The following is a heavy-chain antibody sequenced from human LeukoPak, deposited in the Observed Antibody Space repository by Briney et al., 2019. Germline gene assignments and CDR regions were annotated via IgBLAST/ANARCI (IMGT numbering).Heavy chain of an antibody. D-gene: IGHD3-16*01. CDR1: GYSFTSYW. CDR2: IYPGDSDT. V-gene: IGHV5-51*01. CDR3: VKGQGMITFGGRNGGYYYYGMDV. J-gene: IGHJ6*02. Sequence: GESLKISCKGSGYSFTSYWIGWVRQMPGKGLEWMGIIYPGDSDTRYSPSFQGQVTISADKSISTAYLQWSSLKASDTAMYYCVKGQGMITFGGRNGGYYYYGMDVWGQGTTVTVSS.